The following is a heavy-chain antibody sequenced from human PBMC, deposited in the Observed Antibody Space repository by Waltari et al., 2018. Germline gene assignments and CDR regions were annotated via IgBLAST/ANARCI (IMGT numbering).Heavy chain of an antibody. V-gene: IGHV3-23*01. Sequence: EVQLLESGVCLVQPGGSLRPSCSSFGFPFISHAMSWVRQAPGKGLEWVSAISGSGGSTYYADSVKGRFTISRDNSKNTLYLQMNSLRAEDTAVYYCAKDTAKGDDYWGQGTLVTVSS. CDR3: AKDTAKGDDY. J-gene: IGHJ4*02. CDR2: ISGSGGST. D-gene: IGHD5-18*01. CDR1: GFPFISHA.